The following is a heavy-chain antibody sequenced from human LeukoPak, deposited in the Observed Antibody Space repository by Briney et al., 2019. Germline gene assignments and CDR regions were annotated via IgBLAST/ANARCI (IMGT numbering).Heavy chain of an antibody. D-gene: IGHD3-22*01. CDR1: GDSISSYY. CDR2: IYSSGST. CDR3: ARLRYYDDSSGYLFDY. Sequence: SETLSLTCTVSGDSISSYYWSWIRQPPGKGLEWIGYIYSSGSTNYNPSLKSRVTISVDTSKNQCSLKLSSVTAADTAVYYCARLRYYDDSSGYLFDYWGQGTLVTVSS. J-gene: IGHJ4*02. V-gene: IGHV4-4*09.